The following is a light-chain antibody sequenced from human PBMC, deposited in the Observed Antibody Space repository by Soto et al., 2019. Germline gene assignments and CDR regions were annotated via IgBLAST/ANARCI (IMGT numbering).Light chain of an antibody. CDR2: GND. V-gene: IGLV1-44*01. CDR1: RSNIGTNT. CDR3: EAWDDSLNGPI. Sequence: QSVVSQPPSASGTPGQRVTLSCSGGRSNIGTNTVNWYQQLPGAAPKLLLYGNDQRPSGVPDRFSGSKSGTSASLAISGLQSEDEADYYCEAWDDSLNGPIFGGGTLRTVL. J-gene: IGLJ2*01.